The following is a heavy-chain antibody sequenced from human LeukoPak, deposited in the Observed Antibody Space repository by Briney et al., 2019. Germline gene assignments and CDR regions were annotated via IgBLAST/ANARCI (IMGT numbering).Heavy chain of an antibody. J-gene: IGHJ4*02. D-gene: IGHD6-13*01. CDR3: AKESLGIAAAGIDY. CDR2: VSGSGGTT. CDR1: GFTFSSYA. Sequence: GGSLRLSCAASGFTFSSYAMSWVRQAPGKGLEWVSAVSGSGGTTYYADSVKGRFTISRDNSKNTLYLQMNSLRAEDTAVYYCAKESLGIAAAGIDYWGQGTLVTVSS. V-gene: IGHV3-23*01.